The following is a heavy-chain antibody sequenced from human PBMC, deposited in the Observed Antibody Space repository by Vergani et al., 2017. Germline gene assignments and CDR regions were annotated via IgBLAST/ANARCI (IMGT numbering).Heavy chain of an antibody. V-gene: IGHV3-21*01. CDR1: GFTFSSYS. CDR2: ISSSSSYI. CDR3: AKHRAAGGPDYYDSLDY. J-gene: IGHJ4*02. D-gene: IGHD3-22*01. Sequence: EVQLVESGGGLVKPGGSLRLSCAASGFTFSSYSMNWVRQAPGKGLEWVSSISSSSSYIYYADSVKGRFTISRDNAKNSLYLQMNSLRAEDTAVYYCAKHRAAGGPDYYDSLDYWGQGTLVTVSS.